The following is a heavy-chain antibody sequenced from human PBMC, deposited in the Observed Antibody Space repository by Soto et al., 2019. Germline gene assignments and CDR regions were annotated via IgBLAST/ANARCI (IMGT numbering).Heavy chain of an antibody. Sequence: GGSLRLSCAASGFTFSPYAMHWVRQAPGKGLEWVAVISFDGSNYFYAESVKGRFTISRDNSKNSLYLQLNSVRPEDTAMYHCERGGYTWNAGIDYFGQGALVTVSS. CDR2: ISFDGSNY. D-gene: IGHD1-1*01. J-gene: IGHJ4*02. CDR3: ERGGYTWNAGIDY. V-gene: IGHV3-30-3*01. CDR1: GFTFSPYA.